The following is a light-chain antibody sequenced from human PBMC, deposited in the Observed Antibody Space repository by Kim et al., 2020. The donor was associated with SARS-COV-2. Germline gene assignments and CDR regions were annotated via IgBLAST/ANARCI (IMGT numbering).Light chain of an antibody. CDR1: QNINRY. Sequence: LSPGERATLSGRASQNINRYLAWYQQKFGQAPRLLIFDASNRATGIPARFSGSGSGTDFTLTISSLEPEDFAIYYCQQGSNRPLTFGGGTKVDIK. CDR3: QQGSNRPLT. V-gene: IGKV3-11*01. CDR2: DAS. J-gene: IGKJ4*01.